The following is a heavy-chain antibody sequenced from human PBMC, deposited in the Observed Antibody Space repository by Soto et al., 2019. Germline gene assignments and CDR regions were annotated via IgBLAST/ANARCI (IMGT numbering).Heavy chain of an antibody. CDR1: GFTFSSYW. CDR2: INSDGGST. V-gene: IGHV3-74*01. D-gene: IGHD6-19*01. CDR3: ASSQWLVPGY. J-gene: IGHJ4*02. Sequence: GGSLRLSCAASGFTFSSYWMHWVRQAPGKGLVWVSRINSDGGSTTYADAVKGRFTISRDNAKNTLYLQMNSLRAEDTAVYYCASSQWLVPGYWGQGTLVTVSS.